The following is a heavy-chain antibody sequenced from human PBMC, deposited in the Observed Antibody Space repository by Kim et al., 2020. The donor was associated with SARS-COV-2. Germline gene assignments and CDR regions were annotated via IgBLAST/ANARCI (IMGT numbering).Heavy chain of an antibody. V-gene: IGHV5-51*01. D-gene: IGHD2-2*02. CDR2: IYPGDTHT. J-gene: IGHJ5*01. CDR3: AKREYDNGYTWFDS. Sequence: GESLKISCEASGYNFANYWIAWVRQMPGKGLEWMGIIYPGDTHTIYSPSFRGQITISVVRSIRTTYLEWSSLKASDTAIYYCAKREYDNGYTWFDSWGQGTLVTVSS. CDR1: GYNFANYW.